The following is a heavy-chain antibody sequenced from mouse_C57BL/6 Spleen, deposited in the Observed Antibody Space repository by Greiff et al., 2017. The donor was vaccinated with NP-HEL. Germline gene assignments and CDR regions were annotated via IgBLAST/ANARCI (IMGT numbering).Heavy chain of an antibody. CDR3: AGQREYYGSSYGFAY. CDR2: ISGGGGNT. V-gene: IGHV5-9*01. CDR1: GFTFSSYT. J-gene: IGHJ3*01. Sequence: EVHLVESGGGLVKPGGSLKLSCAASGFTFSSYTMSWVRQTPEKRLEWVATISGGGGNTYYPDSVKGRFTISRDNAKNTLYLQMSSLRSEDTALYYCAGQREYYGSSYGFAYWGQGTLVTVSA. D-gene: IGHD1-1*01.